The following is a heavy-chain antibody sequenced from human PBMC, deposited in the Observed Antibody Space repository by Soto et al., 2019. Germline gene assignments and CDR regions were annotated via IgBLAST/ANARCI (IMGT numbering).Heavy chain of an antibody. CDR3: VRGASSWNGIDY. CDR2: INIDGSNR. J-gene: IGHJ4*02. V-gene: IGHV3-74*01. D-gene: IGHD6-13*01. Sequence: EVQLVESGGGLVQPGGSLRLSCAASGFTFSSYWMHWVRQAPGKGLVWVSRINIDGSNRDYADSVKGRFTLSRDDAKNPLYLQMSSLRVEATALYYCVRGASSWNGIDYWGQGTLVTVSS. CDR1: GFTFSSYW.